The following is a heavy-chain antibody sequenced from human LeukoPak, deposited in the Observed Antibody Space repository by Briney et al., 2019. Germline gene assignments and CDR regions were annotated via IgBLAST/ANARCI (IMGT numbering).Heavy chain of an antibody. CDR1: GGSINNSTYY. V-gene: IGHV4-39*07. J-gene: IGHJ5*01. Sequence: PSETLSLACTVSGGSINNSTYYWGWIRQPPGKGLEWIGIIFYNGRTYYNPSLESRVTLSVDTSKNQFSLRLSSVTAADTAVYFCARVYSSSWYNWFDSWGQGTLVTVSS. CDR2: IFYNGRT. D-gene: IGHD6-13*01. CDR3: ARVYSSSWYNWFDS.